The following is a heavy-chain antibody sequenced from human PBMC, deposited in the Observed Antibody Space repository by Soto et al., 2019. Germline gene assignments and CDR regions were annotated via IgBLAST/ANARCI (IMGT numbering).Heavy chain of an antibody. CDR1: GFTFTSYA. Sequence: PGGSLRLSCAASGFTFTSYAMSWVRQAPGKGLEWVLAISGTGGSTNYADSVKGRFTISRDNSKNTLYLQMNSLRAEDTAVYYCADDYYGMDVWGQGTTVTVSS. CDR2: ISGTGGST. J-gene: IGHJ6*02. V-gene: IGHV3-23*01. CDR3: ADDYYGMDV.